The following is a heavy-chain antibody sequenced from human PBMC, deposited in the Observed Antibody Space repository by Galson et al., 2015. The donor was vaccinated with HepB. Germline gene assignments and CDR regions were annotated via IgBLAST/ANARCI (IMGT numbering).Heavy chain of an antibody. CDR3: ARGYSRSLYYFDY. D-gene: IGHD6-13*01. V-gene: IGHV3-11*06. Sequence: SLRLSCAASGFTFSDYYMSWVRQAPGKGLEWVSYISSSSSYTNYADSVKGRFTISRDNAKNSLYLQMNSLRAEDTAVYYCARGYSRSLYYFDYWGQGTLVTVSS. CDR1: GFTFSDYY. J-gene: IGHJ4*02. CDR2: ISSSSSYT.